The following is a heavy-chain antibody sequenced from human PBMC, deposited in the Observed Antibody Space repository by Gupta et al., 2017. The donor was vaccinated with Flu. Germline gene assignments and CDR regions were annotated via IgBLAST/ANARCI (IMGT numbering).Heavy chain of an antibody. J-gene: IGHJ4*02. CDR3: VRHRNGYSTSPAAY. CDR2: IYPGDSDT. Sequence: RQRPGKGLEWMGIIYPGDSDTRYSPSFQGQVTISADKSISTAYLQWSSLKASDTAMYYCVRHRNGYSTSPAAYWGQGTLVTVSS. D-gene: IGHD6-13*01. V-gene: IGHV5-51*01.